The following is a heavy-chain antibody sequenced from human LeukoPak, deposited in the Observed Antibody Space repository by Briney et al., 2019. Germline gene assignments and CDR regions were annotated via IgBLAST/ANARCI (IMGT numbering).Heavy chain of an antibody. CDR2: IRFTGSYI. J-gene: IGHJ4*02. CDR3: ARRDPFDY. CDR1: GFTFSSYW. Sequence: GALRLSCVSSGFTFSSYWMSWVRQAPGKGLEWVSSIRFTGSYIYYADSVKGRFTISRDNAANSLYLQMNNLRDEDTAVYYCARRDPFDYWGQGTMVTVSS. V-gene: IGHV3-21*01.